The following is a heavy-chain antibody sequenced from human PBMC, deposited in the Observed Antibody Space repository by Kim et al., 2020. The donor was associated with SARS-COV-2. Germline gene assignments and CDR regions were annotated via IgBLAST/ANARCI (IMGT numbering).Heavy chain of an antibody. J-gene: IGHJ4*01. CDR3: ARVYASSLLFHG. D-gene: IGHD2-8*01. CDR1: GDSISSFIL. V-gene: IGHV4-4*02. CDR2: MYHSGST. Sequence: SETLSLTCTVSGDSISSFILWSWVRHPPGQVLEWIGGMYHSGSTTYNPSLKSRVTMSLDKSKNQFSLSLTSLTAADTAVYSCARVYASSLLFHGCGHGTL.